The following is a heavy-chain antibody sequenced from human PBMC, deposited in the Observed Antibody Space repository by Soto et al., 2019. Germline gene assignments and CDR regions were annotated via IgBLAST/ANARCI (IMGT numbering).Heavy chain of an antibody. Sequence: GGSLRPSSAASVFTSDTYWINWVSLAPGKGPEWLSGINSDGTISSYADSVKGRFTISRDNARNTLSLQMNSLRAEDTATYYCANYYGDYAGGEFFQHWGQGTLVTVSS. D-gene: IGHD4-17*01. CDR1: VFTSDTYW. V-gene: IGHV3-74*01. CDR3: ANYYGDYAGGEFFQH. J-gene: IGHJ1*01. CDR2: INSDGTIS.